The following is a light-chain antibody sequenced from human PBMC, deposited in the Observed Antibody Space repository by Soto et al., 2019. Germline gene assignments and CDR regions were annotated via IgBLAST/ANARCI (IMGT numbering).Light chain of an antibody. J-gene: IGKJ1*01. V-gene: IGKV3-20*01. CDR1: QSVSSSY. CDR2: GAS. Sequence: EIVLTQSPGTLSLSPGERATLSCRASQSVSSSYLAWYQQKPGQAPRLLIYGASSRATGIPDRFSGSGSGTDFTITISRLEPEDFAVYYCQQYGSPWTFGQGTKVAIK. CDR3: QQYGSPWT.